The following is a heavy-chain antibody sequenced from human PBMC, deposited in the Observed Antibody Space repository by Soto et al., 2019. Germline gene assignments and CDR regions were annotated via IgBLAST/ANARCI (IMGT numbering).Heavy chain of an antibody. D-gene: IGHD3-16*01. V-gene: IGHV3-7*03. CDR2: IKQDGSEK. Sequence: GGSLRLSCAASGFTFSSYWMSWVRQAPGKGLEWVANIKQDGSEKYYVDSVKGRFTISRDNAKNTLYLQMNSLRAEDTAVYYCAKETAYYDYIWGSYPCDYWGQGTLVTVSS. J-gene: IGHJ4*02. CDR3: AKETAYYDYIWGSYPCDY. CDR1: GFTFSSYW.